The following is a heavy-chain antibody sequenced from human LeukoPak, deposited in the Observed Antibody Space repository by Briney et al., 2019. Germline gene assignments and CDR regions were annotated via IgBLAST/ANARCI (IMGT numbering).Heavy chain of an antibody. D-gene: IGHD3-10*01. J-gene: IGHJ4*02. CDR2: ISGSGAST. CDR3: AKVRKMSYYSYYFDY. CDR1: GFTFDHYA. Sequence: PGGSLRLSCAASGFTFDHYAMSWVRQAPGKGLEWVSTISGSGASTYYADSLRGRFTISIDNSKNTLYLQMNSLRAEDTAVYYCAKVRKMSYYSYYFDYWGQGTLVTVSS. V-gene: IGHV3-23*01.